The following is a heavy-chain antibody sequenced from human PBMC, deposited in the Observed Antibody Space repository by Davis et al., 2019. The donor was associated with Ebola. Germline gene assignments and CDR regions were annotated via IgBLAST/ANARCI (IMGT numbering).Heavy chain of an antibody. CDR3: ARGDYYDSSGYYSAFDI. CDR2: ISAYNGNT. Sequence: ASVKVSCKASGYTFTNYGITWVRQAPGQGLEWMGWISAYNGNTNYAQKLQGRVTMTTDTSTSTAYMELRSLRSDDTAVYYCARGDYYDSSGYYSAFDIWGQGTMVTVSS. J-gene: IGHJ3*02. V-gene: IGHV1-18*04. CDR1: GYTFTNYG. D-gene: IGHD3-22*01.